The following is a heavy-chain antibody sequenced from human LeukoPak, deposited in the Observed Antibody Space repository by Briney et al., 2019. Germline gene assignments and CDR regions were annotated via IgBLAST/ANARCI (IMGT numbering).Heavy chain of an antibody. CDR3: ARTAYQFGDYFYYMDV. CDR2: INPNSGDT. CDR1: GYTFTAYY. D-gene: IGHD2-21*01. J-gene: IGHJ6*03. Sequence: GASVKVSCKASGYTFTAYYIHWVRQAPGQGLEWMGWINPNSGDTNYAQKFQGRVTVARDTSINTAYMELSGLTSDDTALYYCARTAYQFGDYFYYMDVWGKGTTVTVSS. V-gene: IGHV1-2*02.